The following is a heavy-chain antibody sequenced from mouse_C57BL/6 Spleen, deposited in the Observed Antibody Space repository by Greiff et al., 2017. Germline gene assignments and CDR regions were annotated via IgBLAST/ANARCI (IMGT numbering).Heavy chain of an antibody. V-gene: IGHV1-80*01. CDR2: IYPGDGDT. Sequence: QVHVKQSGAELVKPGASVKISCKASGYAFSSYWMNWVKQRPGKGLEWIGQIYPGDGDTNYNGKFKGKATLTADKSSSTAYMQLSSLTSEDSAVYFCARWGTTVVEGDYYAMDYWGQGTSVTVSS. J-gene: IGHJ4*01. CDR1: GYAFSSYW. D-gene: IGHD1-1*01. CDR3: ARWGTTVVEGDYYAMDY.